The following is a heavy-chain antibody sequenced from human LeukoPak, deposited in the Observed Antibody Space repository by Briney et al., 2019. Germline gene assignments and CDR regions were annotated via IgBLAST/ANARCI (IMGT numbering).Heavy chain of an antibody. CDR3: ARIDFWSGYFPFDY. CDR1: GFTFSSYW. Sequence: PGGSLRLSCAVSGFTFSSYWMAWVRQAPGEGLEWVANIKQDGSEEYYVDSVKGRFTISRDNAQKSLYLQMNNLRAEDTAIYYCARIDFWSGYFPFDYWGQGTLVTVSS. CDR2: IKQDGSEE. J-gene: IGHJ4*02. V-gene: IGHV3-7*01. D-gene: IGHD3-3*01.